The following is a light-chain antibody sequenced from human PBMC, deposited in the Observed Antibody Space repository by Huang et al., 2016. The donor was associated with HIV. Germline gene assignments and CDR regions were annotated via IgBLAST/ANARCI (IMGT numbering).Light chain of an antibody. CDR3: QQSYSIPWT. CDR2: AAS. J-gene: IGKJ1*01. V-gene: IGKV1-39*01. Sequence: IQMTQSPSSLPAFVGDRVTITCRASQSITTYLNWYQQKIGESPKLLIYAASILQSGVPWRFGGSGSWTNFSLTITNLQSEDFAVYYCQQSYSIPWTFGQGTRVEI. CDR1: QSITTY.